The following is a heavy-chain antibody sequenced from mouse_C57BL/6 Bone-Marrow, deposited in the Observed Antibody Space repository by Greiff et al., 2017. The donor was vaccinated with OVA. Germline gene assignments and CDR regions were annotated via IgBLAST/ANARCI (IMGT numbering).Heavy chain of an antibody. CDR1: GYTFTDHT. J-gene: IGHJ3*01. Sequence: QVQLQQPGAELVRPGTSVKLSCKASGYTFTDHTIHWMKQRPEQGLEWIGYIYPRDGSTKYNEKFKGKATLTADKSSSTAYMQLNSLTSEDSAVYFCARPYYYGSSSLAYWGQGTLVTVSA. CDR2: IYPRDGST. V-gene: IGHV1-78*01. CDR3: ARPYYYGSSSLAY. D-gene: IGHD1-1*01.